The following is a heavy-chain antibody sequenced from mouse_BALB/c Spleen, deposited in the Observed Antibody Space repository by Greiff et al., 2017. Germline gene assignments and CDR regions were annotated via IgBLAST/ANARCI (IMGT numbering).Heavy chain of an antibody. Sequence: VQVVESGAELARPGASVKLSCKASGYTFTSYWMQWVKQRPGQGLEWIGAIYPGDGDTRYTQKFKGKATLTADKSSSTAYMQLSSLASEDSAVYYCARSYDLYAMDYWGQGTSVTVSS. CDR3: ARSYDLYAMDY. D-gene: IGHD2-3*01. CDR1: GYTFTSYW. V-gene: IGHV1-87*01. CDR2: IYPGDGDT. J-gene: IGHJ4*01.